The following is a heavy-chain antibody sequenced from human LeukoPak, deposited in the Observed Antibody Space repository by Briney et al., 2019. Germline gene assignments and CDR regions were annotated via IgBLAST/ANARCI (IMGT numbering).Heavy chain of an antibody. J-gene: IGHJ3*02. Sequence: SQTLSLTCAVSGVSISSGGYSWSWIRQPPGKGLEWIGYIYHSGSTYYNPSLKSRVTISVDRSKNQFSLKLSSVTAADTAVYYCARGFSCGGDCYSGQDAFDIWGQGTMVTVSS. CDR3: ARGFSCGGDCYSGQDAFDI. CDR2: IYHSGST. CDR1: GVSISSGGYS. V-gene: IGHV4-30-2*01. D-gene: IGHD2-21*02.